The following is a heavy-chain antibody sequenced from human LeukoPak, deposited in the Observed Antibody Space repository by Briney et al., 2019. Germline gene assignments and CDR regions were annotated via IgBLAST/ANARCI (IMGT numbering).Heavy chain of an antibody. Sequence: PSETLSLTCTVSGGSISSYYWSWIRQPPGKGLEWIGYIYYSGSTNYNPSLKSRVTISVDTSKNQFSLKLSSVTAADTAVYYCARDSVWFGGFDYWGQGTLVTVSS. CDR2: IYYSGST. D-gene: IGHD3-10*01. CDR1: GGSISSYY. V-gene: IGHV4-59*01. CDR3: ARDSVWFGGFDY. J-gene: IGHJ4*02.